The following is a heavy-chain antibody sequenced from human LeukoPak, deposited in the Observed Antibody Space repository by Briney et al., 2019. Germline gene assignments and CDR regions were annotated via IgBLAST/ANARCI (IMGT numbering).Heavy chain of an antibody. V-gene: IGHV4-39*01. J-gene: IGHJ4*02. CDR2: IYYSGST. D-gene: IGHD3-9*01. CDR1: GGSISSSSYY. CDR3: ARQRAHYDILTGYRGGYFDY. Sequence: SETLSLTCTVSGGSISSSSYYWGWIRQPPGKGLEWIGSIYYSGSTYYNPSLESRVTISVDTSKNQFSLKLSSVTAADTAVYYCARQRAHYDILTGYRGGYFDYWGQGTLVTVSS.